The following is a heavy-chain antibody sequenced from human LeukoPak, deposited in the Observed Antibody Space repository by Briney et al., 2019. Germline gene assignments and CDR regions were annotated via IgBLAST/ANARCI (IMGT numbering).Heavy chain of an antibody. V-gene: IGHV3-23*01. CDR1: RFTFSSYA. CDR3: AKVLYGDYYLYC. Sequence: PGGYLRLSCAASRFTFSSYAMSWVRQAPGKGLEWVSTISGRGGSTYYADSVKGRFTISRDNSKNTLYLQMCSPRAEDTAVYYCAKVLYGDYYLYCWVQGTLVTVSS. J-gene: IGHJ4*02. CDR2: ISGRGGST. D-gene: IGHD4-17*01.